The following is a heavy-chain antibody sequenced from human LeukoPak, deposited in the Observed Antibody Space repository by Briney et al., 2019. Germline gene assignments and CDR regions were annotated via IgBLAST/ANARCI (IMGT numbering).Heavy chain of an antibody. J-gene: IGHJ6*02. CDR2: IIPIFGTA. V-gene: IGHV1-69*13. CDR1: GGTFSSYA. CDR3: ARSYDSSGYYQDYYYGMDV. D-gene: IGHD3-22*01. Sequence: SVKVSCKASGGTFSSYAISWVRQAPGQGLEWMGGIIPIFGTASYAQKFQGRVTITADESTSTAYMELSSLRSEDTAVYYCARSYDSSGYYQDYYYGMDVWGQGTTVTVSS.